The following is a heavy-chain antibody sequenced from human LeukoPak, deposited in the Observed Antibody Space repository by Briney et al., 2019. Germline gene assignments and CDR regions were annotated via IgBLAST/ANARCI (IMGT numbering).Heavy chain of an antibody. V-gene: IGHV3-21*01. CDR3: ARRRDIVVVPAAYNWFDP. J-gene: IGHJ5*02. D-gene: IGHD2-2*01. Sequence: GGSLRLSCAASGFTFSSYSMNWVRQAPGKGLEWVSSIGSSSSYIYYADSVKGRFTISRDNAKNSLYLQMNSLRAEDTAVHYCARRRDIVVVPAAYNWFDPWGQGTLVTVSS. CDR1: GFTFSSYS. CDR2: IGSSSSYI.